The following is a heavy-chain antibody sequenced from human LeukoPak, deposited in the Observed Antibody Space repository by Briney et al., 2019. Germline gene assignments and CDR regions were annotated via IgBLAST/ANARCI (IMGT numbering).Heavy chain of an antibody. J-gene: IGHJ4*02. Sequence: GGFLRLSCAASGFTFSSYAMSWVRQAPGKGLEWVSAMSGGGVSTYYADSVKGRFTISRDNSKNTLYLQVGSLRAEDTAVYYCAKVGSSGWFYFDSWGQGTLVTVSS. CDR3: AKVGSSGWFYFDS. CDR1: GFTFSSYA. V-gene: IGHV3-23*01. CDR2: MSGGGVST. D-gene: IGHD6-19*01.